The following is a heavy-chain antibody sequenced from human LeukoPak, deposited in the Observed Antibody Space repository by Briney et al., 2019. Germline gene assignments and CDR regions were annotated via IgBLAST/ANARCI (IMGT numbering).Heavy chain of an antibody. J-gene: IGHJ4*02. V-gene: IGHV4-4*07. Sequence: SETLSLTCTVSGGSINTYYWSWIRQPAGRGLEWIGRIYFSGSPNYNPSPKSRVILSVDTTKNQFSLKLTSVTAADTALYYCARESRSSWSFDYWGRGTLVTVSS. CDR1: GGSINTYY. CDR3: ARESRSSWSFDY. CDR2: IYFSGSP. D-gene: IGHD6-13*01.